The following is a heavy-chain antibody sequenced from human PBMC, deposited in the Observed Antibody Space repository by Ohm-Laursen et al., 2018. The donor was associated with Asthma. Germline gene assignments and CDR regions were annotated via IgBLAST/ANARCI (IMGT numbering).Heavy chain of an antibody. CDR2: ISYDGSNK. V-gene: IGHV3-30-3*01. Sequence: SLRLSCAASGFTFSSYAMHWVRQAPGKGLEWVAVISYDGSNKYYADSVKGRFTISRDNAKNSLYLQMNSLRAEDTAVYYCARDGTTVFYYYYYGMDVWGQGTTVTVSS. J-gene: IGHJ6*02. D-gene: IGHD4-17*01. CDR1: GFTFSSYA. CDR3: ARDGTTVFYYYYYGMDV.